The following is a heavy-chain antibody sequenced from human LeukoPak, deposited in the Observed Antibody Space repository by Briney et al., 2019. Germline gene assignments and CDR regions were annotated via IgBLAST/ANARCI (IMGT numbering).Heavy chain of an antibody. V-gene: IGHV1-46*01. J-gene: IGHJ4*02. D-gene: IGHD1-26*01. Sequence: GASVKVSCKASGYTFTSYYMHWVRQAPGQGLEWMGIINPSGGSTSYAQKFQGRVTMTRDTSSSTVYMELSSLRSEDTAVYYCATATLLIVGAYTHWGQGTLVTVSS. CDR2: INPSGGST. CDR1: GYTFTSYY. CDR3: ATATLLIVGAYTH.